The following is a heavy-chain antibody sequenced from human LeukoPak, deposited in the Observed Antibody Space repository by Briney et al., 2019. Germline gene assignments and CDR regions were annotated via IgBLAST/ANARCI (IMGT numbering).Heavy chain of an antibody. Sequence: PSETLSLTCAVSGGSISSSTYYWGWIRQPPGKGLDWIGNIYYSGSTHYKPSLKSRVTISIDTSKNQFSLTLSSVTAADTAVHYCARLPRPMGSIPHDASDIWGQGTMVTVSS. CDR1: GGSISSSTYY. D-gene: IGHD2-21*01. CDR3: ARLPRPMGSIPHDASDI. J-gene: IGHJ3*02. V-gene: IGHV4-39*01. CDR2: IYYSGST.